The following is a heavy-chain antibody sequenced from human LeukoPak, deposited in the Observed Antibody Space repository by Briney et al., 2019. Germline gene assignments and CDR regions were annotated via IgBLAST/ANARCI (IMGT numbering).Heavy chain of an antibody. Sequence: ASVKVSCQTVGYTFTNYGIAWVRQAPGQGLEWMGWIGVQNGNTNFGQKFQGRVTLTTDTSANTAYMELRGLRDDDTAIYYCARVPHSYFDHWGQGTLLIVSS. D-gene: IGHD4-11*01. CDR3: ARVPHSYFDH. J-gene: IGHJ4*02. V-gene: IGHV1-18*01. CDR2: IGVQNGNT. CDR1: GYTFTNYG.